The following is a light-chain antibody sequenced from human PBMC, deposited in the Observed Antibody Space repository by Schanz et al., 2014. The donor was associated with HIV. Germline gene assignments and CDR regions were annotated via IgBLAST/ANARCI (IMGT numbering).Light chain of an antibody. V-gene: IGKV3D-20*02. CDR2: GAS. CDR3: QQRSNWPLT. J-gene: IGKJ4*01. Sequence: EAVLTQSPGSLSFSPGERATLSCRASQSIASTYLAWYQQTPGQAPRLLIYGASKRAAGIPDRFSGSGSGTDFTLTISRLEPEDFAVYYCQQRSNWPLTFGGGTKVEI. CDR1: QSIASTY.